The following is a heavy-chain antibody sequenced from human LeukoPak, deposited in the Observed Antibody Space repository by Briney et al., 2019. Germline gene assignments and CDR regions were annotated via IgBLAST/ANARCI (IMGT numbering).Heavy chain of an antibody. V-gene: IGHV3-64D*09. CDR2: ISSNGGST. Sequence: GGSLRLSCSASGFTFSAYAMYWVRQAPGKGLGYVAGISSNGGSTYYADSVKGRFTISRDNSKNTLYLQMSSLRAEDTALYYCVKITSVTGGDCWGQGTRLTVSS. CDR1: GFTFSAYA. J-gene: IGHJ4*02. CDR3: VKITSVTGGDC. D-gene: IGHD1-1*01.